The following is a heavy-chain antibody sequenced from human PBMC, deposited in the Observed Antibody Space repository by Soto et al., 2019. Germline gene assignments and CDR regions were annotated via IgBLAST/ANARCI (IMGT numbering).Heavy chain of an antibody. V-gene: IGHV4-59*11. Sequence: PLETLSLTCTVSGGSISSHYWSWIRQPPGKGLEWIGYIYYSGFTDYNPSLKSRVTISEDTSKNQFSLRLTSVTAADTAVYYCARDQNSSGYLDYWGQGILVTVSS. CDR3: ARDQNSSGYLDY. D-gene: IGHD3-22*01. J-gene: IGHJ4*02. CDR2: IYYSGFT. CDR1: GGSISSHY.